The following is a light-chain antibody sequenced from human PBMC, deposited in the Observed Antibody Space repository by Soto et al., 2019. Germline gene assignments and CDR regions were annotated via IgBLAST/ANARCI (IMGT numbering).Light chain of an antibody. CDR2: EVS. J-gene: IGLJ3*02. CDR1: NSDVGAYNY. V-gene: IGLV2-14*01. Sequence: QSALTQPASVSGSPGQSITISCTGTNSDVGAYNYVPWYQQHAGKVPKLILYEVSSRPSGVSHRFSGSKSGNTASLTISGLQAEDEADYYCSSFISSGTLVFGGGTKLTVL. CDR3: SSFISSGTLV.